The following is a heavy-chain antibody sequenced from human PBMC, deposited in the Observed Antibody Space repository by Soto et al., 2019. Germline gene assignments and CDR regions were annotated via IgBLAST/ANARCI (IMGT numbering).Heavy chain of an antibody. CDR1: GYIFTNYW. Sequence: EVQLVQSGAEVKKPGESLRISCKGSGYIFTNYWLSWVRQMPGKGLEWMGTINPTDSLTDYSPSFQGLVTISADKSITTAYLQWSSLKASDTAIYYCARSDCSGGACHPFFDYWGQGTLVPVSS. J-gene: IGHJ4*02. D-gene: IGHD2-15*01. V-gene: IGHV5-10-1*01. CDR3: ARSDCSGGACHPFFDY. CDR2: INPTDSLT.